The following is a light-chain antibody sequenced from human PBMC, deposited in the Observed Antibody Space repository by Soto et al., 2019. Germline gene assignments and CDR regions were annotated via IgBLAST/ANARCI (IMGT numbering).Light chain of an antibody. Sequence: ETVLTQSPGTLSLSPAERAILSCRASQSVSSTYLAWYQQKPGQAPRLLIYGASSRATGIPDRFSGSGSGTDFTLTISRLEPEDFAVYYCQHYGGSPWTFGQGTKVDIK. CDR2: GAS. J-gene: IGKJ1*01. V-gene: IGKV3-20*01. CDR3: QHYGGSPWT. CDR1: QSVSSTY.